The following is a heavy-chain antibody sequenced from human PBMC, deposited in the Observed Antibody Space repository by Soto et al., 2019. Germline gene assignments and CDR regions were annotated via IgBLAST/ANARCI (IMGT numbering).Heavy chain of an antibody. CDR3: AIHGVCYLCVDSRFDP. J-gene: IGHJ5*02. Sequence: QVQLVQSGAEVKKPGSSVKVSCKASGDTFSSYAISWVRQAPGQGLEWMGGIIPIFGTANHAQKLQGRVTITGDESTSTAYMELSSLRSDDTAVYYCAIHGVCYLCVDSRFDPWGQGTLVTVSS. CDR2: IIPIFGTA. V-gene: IGHV1-69*01. D-gene: IGHD2-8*01. CDR1: GDTFSSYA.